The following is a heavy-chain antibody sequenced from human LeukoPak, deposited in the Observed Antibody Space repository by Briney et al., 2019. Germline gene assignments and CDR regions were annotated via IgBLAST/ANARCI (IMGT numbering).Heavy chain of an antibody. D-gene: IGHD3-22*01. J-gene: IGHJ1*01. CDR1: GFTFSSYG. V-gene: IGHV3-30*02. Sequence: PGGSLRLSCAASGFTFSSYGMHWVRQAPGKGLEWVAFIRYDGSNKYYADSVKGRFTISRDNSKNTLYLQMNSLRAEDTAVYYCARDPYYYYDSSGPRYFQHWGQGTLVTVSS. CDR2: IRYDGSNK. CDR3: ARDPYYYYDSSGPRYFQH.